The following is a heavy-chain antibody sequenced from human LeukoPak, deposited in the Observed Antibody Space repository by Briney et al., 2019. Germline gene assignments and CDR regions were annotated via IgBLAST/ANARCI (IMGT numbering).Heavy chain of an antibody. CDR3: ARDNYDLPLNWFDP. CDR2: IYTSGST. Sequence: SETLSLTCTVSGGSISNYYWSWIRQPAGKGLEWIGRIYTSGSTNYNPSLKSRVTMSVDTSKNQFSLKLSSVTAADTAVYYCARDNYDLPLNWFDPWGQGTLVTVSS. CDR1: GGSISNYY. V-gene: IGHV4-4*07. D-gene: IGHD3-3*01. J-gene: IGHJ5*02.